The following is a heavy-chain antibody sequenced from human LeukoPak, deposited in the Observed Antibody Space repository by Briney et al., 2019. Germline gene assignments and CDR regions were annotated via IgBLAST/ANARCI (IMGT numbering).Heavy chain of an antibody. CDR2: IYPGDSDT. D-gene: IGHD6-19*01. V-gene: IGHV5-51*01. CDR3: ARLSSGGEGGYYFDY. J-gene: IGHJ4*02. CDR1: GYSFTSYW. Sequence: GESLKISCKGSGYSFTSYWIVWVRQMPGKGLERMGIIYPGDSDTSYSPSFRGQVTISADKSISTACLQWSSLKASDTAMYYCARLSSGGEGGYYFDYWGQGTLVSVSS.